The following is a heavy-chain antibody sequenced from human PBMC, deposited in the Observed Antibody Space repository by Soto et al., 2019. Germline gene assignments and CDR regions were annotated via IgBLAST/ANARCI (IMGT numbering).Heavy chain of an antibody. D-gene: IGHD1-26*01. CDR2: ISAYNGNT. V-gene: IGHV1-18*01. Sequence: GASVKVSCKASVYTFTSYGISCVRQAPGQGLEWMGWISAYNGNTNYAQKLQGRVTMTTDTSTSTAYMELRSLRSDDTAVYYCAVKVGATFAGYWGQGTLVTVSS. J-gene: IGHJ4*02. CDR1: VYTFTSYG. CDR3: AVKVGATFAGY.